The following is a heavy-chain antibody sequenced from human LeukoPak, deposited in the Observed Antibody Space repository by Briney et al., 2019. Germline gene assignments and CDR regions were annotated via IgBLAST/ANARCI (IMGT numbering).Heavy chain of an antibody. CDR3: ARMGRSSGWIDTFDI. CDR2: THSRGIT. J-gene: IGHJ3*02. CDR1: GGSISSYY. D-gene: IGHD6-19*01. V-gene: IGHV4-59*01. Sequence: PSETLSLSCTVSGGSISSYYWSWIRQPPGKGLEWIGYTHSRGITNYNPSLKSRVNMSVDTSKNQFSLKVSSVTAADTAVYYCARMGRSSGWIDTFDIWGQGTMVTVSS.